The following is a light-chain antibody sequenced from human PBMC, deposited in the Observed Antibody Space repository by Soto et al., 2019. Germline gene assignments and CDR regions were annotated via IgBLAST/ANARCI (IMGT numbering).Light chain of an antibody. CDR2: DAS. J-gene: IGKJ4*01. Sequence: EIVLTQSPATLSLSPGERATLSCRASQSISSYLGWYQQKPGQAPRLLIYDASNRATGIPARFSGSGSGTDFTLTISSLGAEDFAVYYCQHRSNWPLTFGGGTKVEIK. CDR1: QSISSY. CDR3: QHRSNWPLT. V-gene: IGKV3-11*01.